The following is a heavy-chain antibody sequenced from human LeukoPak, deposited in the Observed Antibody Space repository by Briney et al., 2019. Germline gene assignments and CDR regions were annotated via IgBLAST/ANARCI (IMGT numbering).Heavy chain of an antibody. Sequence: PSETLSLTCTVSGGSISSYYWSWIRQPPGKGLEWIGYIYYSGSTNYNPSLKSRVTISVDTSKNQFSLKLSSVTAADTAVYYCAVIAVAGTRDFDYWGQGTLVTVSS. D-gene: IGHD6-19*01. CDR1: GGSISSYY. J-gene: IGHJ4*02. CDR2: IYYSGST. V-gene: IGHV4-59*08. CDR3: AVIAVAGTRDFDY.